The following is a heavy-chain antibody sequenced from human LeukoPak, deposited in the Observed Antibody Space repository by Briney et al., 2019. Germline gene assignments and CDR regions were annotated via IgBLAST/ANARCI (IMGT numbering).Heavy chain of an antibody. CDR2: SRWNGGYI. V-gene: IGHV3-9*01. CDR1: GFTFDDYA. D-gene: IGHD1-1*01. J-gene: IGHJ6*03. CDR3: AKAGTALIYYYMDV. Sequence: GGSLRLSCVASGFTFDDYAMYWVRQAPGKGLEWVSGSRWNGGYIGYADSVKGRFTISRDNAKNPLYLQMNSLRAEDTALYYCAKAGTALIYYYMDVWGKGTTVTISS.